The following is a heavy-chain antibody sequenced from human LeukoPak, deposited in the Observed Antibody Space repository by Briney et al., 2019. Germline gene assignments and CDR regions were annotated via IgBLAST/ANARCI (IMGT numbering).Heavy chain of an antibody. V-gene: IGHV3-23*01. D-gene: IGHD6-19*01. Sequence: GGSLRLSCAASGFTFSSYEMNWVRQAPGKGLEWVSGISGSGGPTYFADSVKGRFTISRDNSKNTVYLQMDSLRAEDTAIYYCAKTTTGYSSGRYPGWPADYWGQGTLVTVSS. CDR3: AKTTTGYSSGRYPGWPADY. J-gene: IGHJ4*02. CDR2: ISGSGGPT. CDR1: GFTFSSYE.